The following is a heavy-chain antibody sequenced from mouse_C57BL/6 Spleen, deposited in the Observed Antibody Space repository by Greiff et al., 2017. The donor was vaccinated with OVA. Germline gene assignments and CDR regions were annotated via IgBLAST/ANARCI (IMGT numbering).Heavy chain of an antibody. CDR1: GYTFTSYW. J-gene: IGHJ4*01. V-gene: IGHV1-50*01. D-gene: IGHD2-2*01. CDR3: ARRGYDARVYAMDY. Sequence: QVQLQQPGAELVKPGASVKLSCKASGYTFTSYWMQWVKQRPGQGLEWIGEIDPSDSYTNYNQKFKGKATLTVDTSSSTAYRQLSSLTSEDSAVYDGARRGYDARVYAMDYWGQGTSVTVSS. CDR2: IDPSDSYT.